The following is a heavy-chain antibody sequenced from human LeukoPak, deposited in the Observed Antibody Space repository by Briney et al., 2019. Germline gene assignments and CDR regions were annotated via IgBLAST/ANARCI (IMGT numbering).Heavy chain of an antibody. CDR2: ILDSGYST. CDR1: GFTFSSYA. D-gene: IGHD3-16*01. Sequence: GGSLRLSCAASGFTFSSYAMSWVRQAPGKGLEWVSGILDSGYSTYYANSVKGRFTMSRDNSNNTLYLQMNSLRAEDTAVYYCAKLGGHPLHNYYVGVWGKGTTVAVSS. J-gene: IGHJ6*03. CDR3: AKLGGHPLHNYYVGV. V-gene: IGHV3-23*01.